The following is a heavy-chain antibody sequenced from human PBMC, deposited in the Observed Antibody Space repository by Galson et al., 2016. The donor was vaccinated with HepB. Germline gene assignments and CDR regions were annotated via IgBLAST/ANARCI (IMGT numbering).Heavy chain of an antibody. J-gene: IGHJ5*02. CDR2: IRSNAYDAAT. D-gene: IGHD2-2*01. Sequence: SLRLSCAASGFTFGDYPVIWFRQAPGKGLEWVGLIRSNAYDAATKYAASVKGRFTISRDDSKSIAYLEMNSLKTEDTAVYYCTTEGSAIVPPPLFPAGWFDPWGQGTLVTVSS. CDR3: TTEGSAIVPPPLFPAGWFDP. CDR1: GFTFGDYP. V-gene: IGHV3-49*03.